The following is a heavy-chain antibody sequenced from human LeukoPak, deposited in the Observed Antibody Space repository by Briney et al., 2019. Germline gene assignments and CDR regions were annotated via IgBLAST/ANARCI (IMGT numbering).Heavy chain of an antibody. V-gene: IGHV3-30*02. D-gene: IGHD3-10*01. CDR2: IRYDGSNK. J-gene: IGHJ4*02. Sequence: GGSLRLSCAASGFTFSSYGMHWVRQAPGKGLEWVAFIRYDGSNKYYADSVKGRFTISRDNSKNTLYLQMNSLRAEDTAVYYCAKEWEYYGSGSYLDYWGQGTLVTVSS. CDR1: GFTFSSYG. CDR3: AKEWEYYGSGSYLDY.